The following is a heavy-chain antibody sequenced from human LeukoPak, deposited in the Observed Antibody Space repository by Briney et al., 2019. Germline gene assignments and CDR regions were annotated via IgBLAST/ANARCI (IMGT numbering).Heavy chain of an antibody. CDR3: AKEGNAYYDSSGYYLDY. Sequence: GGSLRLSCAASGFTFSSYGMSWVRQAPGKGLEWVSAISGSGGSTYYADSVKGRFTISRDNSKNTLYLQMSSLRAEDTAVYYCAKEGNAYYDSSGYYLDYWGQGTLVTVSS. D-gene: IGHD3-22*01. J-gene: IGHJ4*02. V-gene: IGHV3-23*01. CDR2: ISGSGGST. CDR1: GFTFSSYG.